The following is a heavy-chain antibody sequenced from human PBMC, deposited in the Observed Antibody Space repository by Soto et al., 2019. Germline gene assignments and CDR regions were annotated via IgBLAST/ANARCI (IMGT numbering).Heavy chain of an antibody. Sequence: SETLSLTCTVSGGSISSSSYYWGWIRQPPGKGLEWIGSIYYSGSTYYNPSLKSRVTISVDTSKNQFSLKLSSVTAADTAVYYCARGFRITGTPLRAKGVYKWSDPWGQGTLVTFSS. CDR3: ARGFRITGTPLRAKGVYKWSDP. J-gene: IGHJ5*02. V-gene: IGHV4-39*01. CDR1: GGSISSSSYY. CDR2: IYYSGST. D-gene: IGHD1-7*01.